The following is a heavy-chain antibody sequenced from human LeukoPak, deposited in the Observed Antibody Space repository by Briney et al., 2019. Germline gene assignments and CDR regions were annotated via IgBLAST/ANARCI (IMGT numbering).Heavy chain of an antibody. CDR1: GFTFSTYA. Sequence: GGSLRLSCAASGFTFSTYAMHWVRQAPGKGLEWVSVISYDGSEKYYADFEKGRFTISRDNSKNTLYLQMNSLRAEDTAVYYCARGRYNWNDVAGPIYGMDVWGQGTTVTVS. CDR2: ISYDGSEK. V-gene: IGHV3-30-3*01. D-gene: IGHD1-1*01. J-gene: IGHJ6*02. CDR3: ARGRYNWNDVAGPIYGMDV.